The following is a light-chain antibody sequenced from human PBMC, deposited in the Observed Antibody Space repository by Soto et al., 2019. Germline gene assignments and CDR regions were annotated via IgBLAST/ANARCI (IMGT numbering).Light chain of an antibody. CDR3: QQRSNWPQIT. Sequence: EIAMTQSPDTLSVSAGDXSALSCRASQGVRSDLAWYQQKPGQAPRLLIYDASNRATGIPARFSGSGSGTDFTLTISSLEPEDFAVYYCQQRSNWPQITFGQGTRLEIK. CDR1: QGVRSD. J-gene: IGKJ5*01. CDR2: DAS. V-gene: IGKV3-11*01.